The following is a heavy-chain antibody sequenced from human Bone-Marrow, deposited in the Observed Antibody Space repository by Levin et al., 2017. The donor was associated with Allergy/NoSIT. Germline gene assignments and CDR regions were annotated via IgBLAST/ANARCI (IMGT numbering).Heavy chain of an antibody. CDR1: GYTFTGYY. J-gene: IGHJ3*02. V-gene: IGHV1-2*06. Sequence: ASVKVSCKASGYTFTGYYMHWVRQAPGQGLEWMGRINPNSGGTNYAQKFQGRVTMTRDTSISTAYMELSRLRSDDTAVYYCARDYGSGSYRHHAFDIWGQGTMVTVSS. CDR3: ARDYGSGSYRHHAFDI. CDR2: INPNSGGT. D-gene: IGHD3-10*01.